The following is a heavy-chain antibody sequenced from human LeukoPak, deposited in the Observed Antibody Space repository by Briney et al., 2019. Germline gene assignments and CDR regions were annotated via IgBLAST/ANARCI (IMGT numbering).Heavy chain of an antibody. CDR2: IYYSGAT. J-gene: IGHJ4*02. CDR3: ARHDISDSSGYYPLDY. Sequence: SETLSLTCTVSGGSISGYYWSCIRQPPGKRLEWIGYIYYSGATNYNPSLKSRVTISVDTSTKNQFSLKLTSVTAADTAVYYCARHDISDSSGYYPLDYWGQGTLVTVSS. D-gene: IGHD3-22*01. CDR1: GGSISGYY. V-gene: IGHV4-59*08.